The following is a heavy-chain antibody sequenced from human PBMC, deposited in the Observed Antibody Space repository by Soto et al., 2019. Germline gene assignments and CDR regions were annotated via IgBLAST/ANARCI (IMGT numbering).Heavy chain of an antibody. CDR3: ARGIGYYGSGSYYYFDL. J-gene: IGHJ4*02. V-gene: IGHV3-48*02. CDR1: GFTFRDYS. Sequence: GGSLRLSCAASGFTFRDYSMNWVRQAPGKGLECISYISPSTTTIYYADSVKGRFTISRDNAKNSLYLQINSLRDEDTAVYYCARGIGYYGSGSYYYFDLWGQGTLVTVSS. D-gene: IGHD3-10*01. CDR2: ISPSTTTI.